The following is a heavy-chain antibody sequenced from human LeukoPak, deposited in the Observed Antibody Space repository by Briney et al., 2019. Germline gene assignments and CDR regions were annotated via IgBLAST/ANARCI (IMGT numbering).Heavy chain of an antibody. CDR3: ARRDVSAWYYFDY. D-gene: IGHD6-19*01. V-gene: IGHV5-51*01. J-gene: IGHJ4*02. CDR2: IYPGDSDI. CDR1: GYPFNTYW. Sequence: GESLKISCKGSGYPFNTYWVGWVRQMPGKGLGWIGIIYPGDSDIRYSPSFRGQVTISADKSSSTAYLQWSSLKASDTAMYYCARRDVSAWYYFDYWGQGTLVTVSS.